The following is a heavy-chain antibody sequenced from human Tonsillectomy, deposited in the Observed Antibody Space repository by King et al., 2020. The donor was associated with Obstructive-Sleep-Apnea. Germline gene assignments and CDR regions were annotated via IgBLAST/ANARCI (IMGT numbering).Heavy chain of an antibody. CDR2: ISASHGYT. V-gene: IGHV1-18*01. D-gene: IGHD3-9*01. Sequence: QVQLVESGAEVKKPGASVKVSCKASGYTFISYGISLVRQAPRLGLEWLGWISASHGYTNSAHKFKGSLTLTTDTTPCTAYMALRSLRSDDTAVYYCARGGYDIVAGYYAGRDVDFDYWGQGTLVTVSS. J-gene: IGHJ4*02. CDR3: ARGGYDIVAGYYAGRDVDFDY. CDR1: GYTFISYG.